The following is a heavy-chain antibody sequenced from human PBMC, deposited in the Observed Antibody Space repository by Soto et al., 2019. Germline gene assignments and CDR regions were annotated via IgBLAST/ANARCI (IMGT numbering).Heavy chain of an antibody. V-gene: IGHV1-46*01. CDR2: INPSGGST. Sequence: GASVKVSCKASGYTFTSYYMHWVRQAPGQGLEWMGIINPSGGSTNYAQKFQGRVTMTRDTSTSTVYMELSSLRSEDTAVYYCARSCYDRDYGYWGQGTLVTVSS. CDR3: ARSCYDRDYGY. D-gene: IGHD3-22*01. J-gene: IGHJ4*02. CDR1: GYTFTSYY.